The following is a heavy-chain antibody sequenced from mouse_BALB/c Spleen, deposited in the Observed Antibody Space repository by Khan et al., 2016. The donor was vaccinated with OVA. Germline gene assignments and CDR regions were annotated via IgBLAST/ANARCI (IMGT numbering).Heavy chain of an antibody. CDR3: ASGCSRAMDY. CDR1: GYTFTNYG. CDR2: IYTYTGET. Sequence: QIQLVQSGPELKKPGETVKISCKASGYTFTNYGMNWVKQAPGKGLKWMGWIYTYTGETTYADDFKGRFAFSLETSASPAYLQFNNLKNEDTATYFCASGCSRAMDYWGQGTSVTVSS. J-gene: IGHJ4*01. V-gene: IGHV9-3-1*01. D-gene: IGHD1-1*01.